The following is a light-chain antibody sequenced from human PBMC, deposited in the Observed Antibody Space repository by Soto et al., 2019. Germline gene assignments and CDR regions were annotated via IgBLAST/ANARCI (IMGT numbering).Light chain of an antibody. CDR1: QSISSY. V-gene: IGKV1-39*01. J-gene: IGKJ2*01. CDR3: QHSSSTPMYT. CDR2: AAS. Sequence: DIQMTQSPFSLSASVGDRVTITCRASQSISSYLNWYQQKPGKAPKFLISAASSLQSGVPSRFSASASGPDFSLITTTLQPQDFATYYFQHSSSTPMYTFGQGTKLEIK.